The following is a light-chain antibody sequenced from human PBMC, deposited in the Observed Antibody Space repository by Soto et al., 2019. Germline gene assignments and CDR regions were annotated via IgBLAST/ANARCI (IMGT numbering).Light chain of an antibody. CDR2: DAS. V-gene: IGKV3-11*01. CDR3: QQRSSWPPT. J-gene: IGKJ5*01. CDR1: QSVSSY. Sequence: IVWPQFHATLSFSPWEGATLSWRASQSVSSYLAWYQQRPGQAPRLLIYDASNRATGVPARFSGSGSGTDFTLTISSLEPEDFAVYYCQQRSSWPPTFGQGTRLEIK.